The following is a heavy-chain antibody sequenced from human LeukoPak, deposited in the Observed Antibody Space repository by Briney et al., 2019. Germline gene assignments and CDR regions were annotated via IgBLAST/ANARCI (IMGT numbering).Heavy chain of an antibody. Sequence: SQTLSLTCTVSGGSISSGDYYWSWIRQPPGKGLEWIGYIYYSGSTYYNPSLKSRVTISVDTSKNQFSLKLSSVTAADTAVYYCAREVVVPAAMGGDWFDPWGQGTLVTVSS. CDR3: AREVVVPAAMGGDWFDP. J-gene: IGHJ5*02. CDR2: IYYSGST. V-gene: IGHV4-30-4*08. CDR1: GGSISSGDYY. D-gene: IGHD2-2*01.